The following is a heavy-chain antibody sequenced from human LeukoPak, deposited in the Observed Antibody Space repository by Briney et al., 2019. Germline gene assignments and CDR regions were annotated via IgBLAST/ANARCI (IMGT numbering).Heavy chain of an antibody. V-gene: IGHV4-4*07. D-gene: IGHD5-12*01. CDR3: ARSPRYSGYDYGSDY. CDR2: IYNSGST. J-gene: IGHJ4*02. CDR1: GGSISSYY. Sequence: PSETLSLTCTVSGGSISSYYWTWIRQPAGKGPEWIGRIYNSGSTDYNPSLKSRVTISVDTSKNQFSLKMSYVTAADTAVYYCARSPRYSGYDYGSDYWGRGILVTVSS.